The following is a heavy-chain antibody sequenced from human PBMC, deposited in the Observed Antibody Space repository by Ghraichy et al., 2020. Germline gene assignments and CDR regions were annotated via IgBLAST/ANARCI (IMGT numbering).Heavy chain of an antibody. J-gene: IGHJ4*02. CDR2: ISSSSSYI. CDR1: GFTFSSYS. CDR3: ALSGGDDYGGNRLIDY. D-gene: IGHD4-23*01. V-gene: IGHV3-21*01. Sequence: GESLNISCAASGFTFSSYSMNWVRQAPGKGLEWVSSISSSSSYIYYADSVKGRFTISRDNAKNSLYLQMNSLRAEDTAVYYCALSGGDDYGGNRLIDYWGQGTLVTVSS.